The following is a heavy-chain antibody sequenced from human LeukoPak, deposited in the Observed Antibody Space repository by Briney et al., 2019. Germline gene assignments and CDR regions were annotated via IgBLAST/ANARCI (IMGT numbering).Heavy chain of an antibody. J-gene: IGHJ4*02. CDR3: ARAGDITIFGVVITGPNDY. V-gene: IGHV1-2*02. CDR2: INPNSGGT. Sequence: GASVKVSCKASGYTFTGYYMHWVRQAPGQGLEWMGWINPNSGGTNYAQKLQGRVTMTRDTSISTAYMELSRLRSDDTAVYYCARAGDITIFGVVITGPNDYWGQGTLVTVSS. CDR1: GYTFTGYY. D-gene: IGHD3-3*01.